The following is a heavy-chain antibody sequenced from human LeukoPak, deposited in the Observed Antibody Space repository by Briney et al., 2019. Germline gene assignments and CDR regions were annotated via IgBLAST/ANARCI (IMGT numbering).Heavy chain of an antibody. V-gene: IGHV4-34*01. CDR1: GGSFSGYY. D-gene: IGHD1-26*01. CDR2: INHSGST. J-gene: IGHJ4*02. CDR3: ARAWELLPIVDY. Sequence: SETLSLTCAVYGGSFSGYYWSWIRQPPGKGLEWIGEINHSGSTNYNPSLKSRVTISVDTSKNQFSLKLSSVTAADTAVYYCARAWELLPIVDYWGQGTLVTVSS.